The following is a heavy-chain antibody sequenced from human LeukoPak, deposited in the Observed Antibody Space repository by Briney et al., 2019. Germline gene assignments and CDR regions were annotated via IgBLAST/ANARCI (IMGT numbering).Heavy chain of an antibody. V-gene: IGHV3-53*01. CDR2: IYSGGLT. CDR1: GFTVSSHF. D-gene: IGHD3-9*01. J-gene: IGHJ4*02. Sequence: GGSLRLSCAASGFTVSSHFMSWVRQAPGKGLEWVSVIYSGGLTYYADSVKGRFTISRDTSRNTLYPQMNGLRAEDTAVYYCAREPLTGYYGFDYWGQGTLVTVSS. CDR3: AREPLTGYYGFDY.